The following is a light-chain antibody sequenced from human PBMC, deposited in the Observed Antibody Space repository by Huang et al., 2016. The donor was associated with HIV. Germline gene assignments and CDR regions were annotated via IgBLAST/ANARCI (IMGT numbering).Light chain of an antibody. Sequence: EIVITQSPATLSVSPGERATLSCRASQSVSSNLAWYQQKPGQAPRLLVYGASTRATGIPARFSGSGSGTEFTLTISSLQSEDFAVYYCQQYNNWPGTFGPGTKVDIK. CDR1: QSVSSN. CDR3: QQYNNWPGT. CDR2: GAS. V-gene: IGKV3-15*01. J-gene: IGKJ3*01.